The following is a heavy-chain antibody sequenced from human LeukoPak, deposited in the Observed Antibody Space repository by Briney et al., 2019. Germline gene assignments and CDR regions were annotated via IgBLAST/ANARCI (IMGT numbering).Heavy chain of an antibody. J-gene: IGHJ4*02. D-gene: IGHD3-16*01. Sequence: GGSLRLSCAASGFTFSSYWMSWVRQAPGKGLEWVSAISGSGGSTYYADSVKGRFTISRDNAKNTLYLLINSLRAEDTAVYYCARVRWGGLYYFDHWGQGTLVTVSS. CDR1: GFTFSSYW. CDR3: ARVRWGGLYYFDH. CDR2: ISGSGGST. V-gene: IGHV3-23*01.